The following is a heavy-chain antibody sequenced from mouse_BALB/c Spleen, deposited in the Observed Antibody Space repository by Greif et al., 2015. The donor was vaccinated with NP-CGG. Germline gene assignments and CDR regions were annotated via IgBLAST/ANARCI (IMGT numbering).Heavy chain of an antibody. CDR2: ISDGGSYT. CDR1: GFTFSDYY. CDR3: ARERGYDEGPWFAY. V-gene: IGHV5-4*02. D-gene: IGHD2-2*01. J-gene: IGHJ3*01. Sequence: EVMLVESGGGLVKPGGSLKLSCAASGFTFSDYYMYWVRQTPEKRLEWVATISDGGSYTYYPDSVKGRFTISRDNAKNNLYLQMSSLKSEDTAMYYCARERGYDEGPWFAYWGQGTLVTVSA.